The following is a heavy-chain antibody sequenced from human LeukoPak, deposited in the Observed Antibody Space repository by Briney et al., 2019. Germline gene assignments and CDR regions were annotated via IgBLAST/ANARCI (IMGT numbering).Heavy chain of an antibody. CDR1: GGSINTYY. CDR2: IYYSGST. V-gene: IGHV4-59*08. D-gene: IGHD3-10*01. J-gene: IGHJ4*02. CDR3: ARVLWFGELPQYYFDY. Sequence: SETLSLTCSVSGGSINTYYWSWIRQPPGKGLEWIGYIYYSGSTNYNPSLKSRVIISVDTSKNQFSLKLSSVTAADTAVYYCARVLWFGELPQYYFDYWGQGTLVTVSS.